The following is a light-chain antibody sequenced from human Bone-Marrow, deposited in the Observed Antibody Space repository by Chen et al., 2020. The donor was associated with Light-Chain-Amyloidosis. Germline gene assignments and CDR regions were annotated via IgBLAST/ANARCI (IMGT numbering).Light chain of an antibody. CDR1: SSYVGGDNH. V-gene: IGLV2-14*01. CDR3: SSYTITNTLV. J-gene: IGLJ1*01. CDR2: EVT. Sequence: QSALTQPASVSGSPGPSIAISSTVTSSYVGGDNHASWYQLNPDKAPKLMIYEVTNRPSWVTDRFSGPKSDNTASLTISGLQTEDEADYFCSSYTITNTLVFGSGTRVTVL.